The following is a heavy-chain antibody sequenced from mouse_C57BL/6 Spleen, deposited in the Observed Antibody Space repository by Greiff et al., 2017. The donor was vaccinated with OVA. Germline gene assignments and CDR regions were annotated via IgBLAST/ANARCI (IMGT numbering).Heavy chain of an antibody. V-gene: IGHV10-3*01. Sequence: EVQRVESGGGLVQPKGSLKLSCAASGFTFNTYAMHWVRQAPGKGLEWVARIRSKSSNYATYYADSVKDRFNISRDDSQSMLYLQMNNLKTEDTAMYYCVREGRTDWYFDVWGTGTTVTVSS. CDR1: GFTFNTYA. J-gene: IGHJ1*03. CDR3: VREGRTDWYFDV. CDR2: IRSKSSNYAT.